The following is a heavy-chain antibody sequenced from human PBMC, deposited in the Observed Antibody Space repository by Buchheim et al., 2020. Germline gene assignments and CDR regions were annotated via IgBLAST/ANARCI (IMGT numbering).Heavy chain of an antibody. D-gene: IGHD4-11*01. Sequence: QLLESGGGLVHPGGSLRLSCAASGFTFSTYAMSWVRQAPGKGLEWVAVIWYDGSNKYYADSVKGRFTISRDNSKNTLYLQMNSLRAEDTAVYYCARGTTVTTPYDYGMDVWGQGTT. CDR2: IWYDGSNK. CDR3: ARGTTVTTPYDYGMDV. CDR1: GFTFSTYA. J-gene: IGHJ6*02. V-gene: IGHV3-33*08.